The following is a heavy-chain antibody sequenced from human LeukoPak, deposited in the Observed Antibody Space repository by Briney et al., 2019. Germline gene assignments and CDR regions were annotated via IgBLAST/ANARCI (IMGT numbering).Heavy chain of an antibody. CDR3: AREKTTIFGVVIGLDY. V-gene: IGHV1-69*13. Sequence: GASAKVSCKASGGTFSSYAISWVRQAPGQGLEWMGGIIPIFGTANYAQKFQGRVTITADESTSTAYMELSSLRSEDTAVYYCAREKTTIFGVVIGLDYWGQGTLVTVSS. CDR2: IIPIFGTA. J-gene: IGHJ4*02. D-gene: IGHD3-3*01. CDR1: GGTFSSYA.